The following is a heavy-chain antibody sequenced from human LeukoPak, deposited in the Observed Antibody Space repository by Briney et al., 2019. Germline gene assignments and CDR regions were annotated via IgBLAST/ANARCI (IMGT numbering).Heavy chain of an antibody. Sequence: ASVKVSCKASGGTFSSYAISWVRQAPGQGLEWLGGIIPIFGTANYAQKFQGRVTITADESTSTAYMELSSLRSEDTAVYYCARGYDSSGTPFDYWGQGTLVTVSS. D-gene: IGHD3-22*01. J-gene: IGHJ4*02. CDR2: IIPIFGTA. CDR3: ARGYDSSGTPFDY. CDR1: GGTFSSYA. V-gene: IGHV1-69*01.